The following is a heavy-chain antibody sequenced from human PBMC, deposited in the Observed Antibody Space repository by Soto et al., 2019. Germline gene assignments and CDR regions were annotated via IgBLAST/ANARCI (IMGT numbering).Heavy chain of an antibody. J-gene: IGHJ4*01. D-gene: IGHD6-19*01. CDR3: APHYPDSSDYFDH. CDR2: INPNSGAT. CDR1: GYMFTGNY. Sequence: ASVKVSCKASGYMFTGNYMHWVRQAPGQGLEYMGWINPNSGATNYAQKFQGRVTMTWDTSISTAYVELSRLRSDDTAVYYCAPHYPDSSDYFDHWGQGTLVTVSS. V-gene: IGHV1-2*02.